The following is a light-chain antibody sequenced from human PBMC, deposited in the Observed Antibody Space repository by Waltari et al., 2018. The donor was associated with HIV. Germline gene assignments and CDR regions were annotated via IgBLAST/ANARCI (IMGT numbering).Light chain of an antibody. CDR2: DVS. CDR3: TSYTRSSTWV. J-gene: IGLJ3*02. V-gene: IGLV2-14*03. Sequence: QSALTQPASVSGSPGQSITISCTGTSSDVGGYNYVSWYQQHPGKAPKLMIYDVSNRPSGVSNRFSASKSGNTASLTISGLQAEDEADYYCTSYTRSSTWVFGGGTKLTVL. CDR1: SSDVGGYNY.